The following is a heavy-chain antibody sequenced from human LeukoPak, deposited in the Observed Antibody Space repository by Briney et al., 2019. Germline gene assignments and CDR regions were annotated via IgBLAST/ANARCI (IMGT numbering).Heavy chain of an antibody. J-gene: IGHJ4*02. Sequence: GGSLRLSCAASGFIFSDHAMNWVRQAPEKGLEWVSIISGSGGSPYYADSVKGRFTISRDNSKNTLYLQMNSLRAEDTAVYYCAKSWLRGVSDYWGQGTLVTVSS. D-gene: IGHD3-10*01. CDR3: AKSWLRGVSDY. CDR2: ISGSGGSP. CDR1: GFIFSDHA. V-gene: IGHV3-23*01.